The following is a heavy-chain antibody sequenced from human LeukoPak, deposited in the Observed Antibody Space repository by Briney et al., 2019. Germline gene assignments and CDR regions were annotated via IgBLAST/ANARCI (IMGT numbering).Heavy chain of an antibody. Sequence: NTGGSLRLSCAASGFTFSDYSMNWVRQAPGKGLEWVSSISRSSSYIYYADSMKGRFTISRDDAKNSLSLQMNSLRAEDTAVYYCARDRDFGVGNWFDPWGQGVLVTVS. V-gene: IGHV3-21*01. CDR1: GFTFSDYS. J-gene: IGHJ5*02. CDR2: ISRSSSYI. CDR3: ARDRDFGVGNWFDP. D-gene: IGHD3-3*01.